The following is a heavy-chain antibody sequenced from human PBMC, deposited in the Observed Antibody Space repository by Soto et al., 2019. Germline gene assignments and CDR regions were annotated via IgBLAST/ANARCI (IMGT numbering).Heavy chain of an antibody. V-gene: IGHV5-51*01. D-gene: IGHD6-6*01. J-gene: IGHJ5*02. CDR2: IYPGDSDT. CDR3: ARRHTSSSGEWFDP. CDR1: GYSFTTSW. Sequence: GESLKISCNGSGYSFTTSWIGLVLQMPGKGLEWMGIIYPGDSDTRYSPSFQGQVTISADKSISTAYLQWSSLKASDTAMYYCARRHTSSSGEWFDPWGQGTLVTVSS.